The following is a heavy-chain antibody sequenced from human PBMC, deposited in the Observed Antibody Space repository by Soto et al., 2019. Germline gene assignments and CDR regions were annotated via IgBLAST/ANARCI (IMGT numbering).Heavy chain of an antibody. CDR2: INHSGST. Sequence: SETLSLTCAVYGGSFSGYYWSWIRQPPGKGLEWIGEINHSGSTNYNPSLKSRGTISVDTSKNQFSLKLSSVTAADTAVYYCARAAMVRGVTRRINWFDPWGQGTLVTVSS. J-gene: IGHJ5*02. CDR3: ARAAMVRGVTRRINWFDP. D-gene: IGHD3-10*01. V-gene: IGHV4-34*01. CDR1: GGSFSGYY.